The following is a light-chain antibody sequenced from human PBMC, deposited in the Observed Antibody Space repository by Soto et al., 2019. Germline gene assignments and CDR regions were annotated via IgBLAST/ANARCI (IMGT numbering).Light chain of an antibody. J-gene: IGKJ2*01. CDR2: GSS. V-gene: IGKV3-20*01. CDR1: QSVSGSS. CDR3: QQYGSSPPYT. Sequence: EIVLPQSPGTLSLSPGASATLSCRASQSVSGSSLAWYQQKPGQSPRLLRYGSSDRATGIPDRFSGSGSGTDFTLTISRVEPEDFAVYYCQQYGSSPPYTFGQGTKLEIK.